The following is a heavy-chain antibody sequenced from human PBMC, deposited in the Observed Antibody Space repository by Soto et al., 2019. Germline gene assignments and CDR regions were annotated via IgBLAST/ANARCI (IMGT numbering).Heavy chain of an antibody. CDR3: ALGSWSGETFDI. D-gene: IGHD6-13*01. J-gene: IGHJ3*02. Sequence: QVQLVQSGAEVKKPGSSVKVSCKASGGTFNVYTIIWVRQAPGQGLEWMGRIIPMLAITNYAQRFQGRVTLTADTSTPTAYMELSRLTSEDTAVYYCALGSWSGETFDIWGQGTLVTVSS. CDR1: GGTFNVYT. CDR2: IIPMLAIT. V-gene: IGHV1-69*02.